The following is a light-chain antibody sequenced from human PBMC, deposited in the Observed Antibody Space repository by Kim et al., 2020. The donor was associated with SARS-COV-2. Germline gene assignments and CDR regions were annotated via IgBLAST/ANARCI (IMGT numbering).Light chain of an antibody. CDR3: QSADSSDTFWV. Sequence: STRQTTRITYHGDALPKQYDYWFQQKPGQAPVVLIYEDTARPSGIPERFSGSTSGTTVTLTISAVQAEDEADYYCQSADSSDTFWVFGGGTQLTVL. J-gene: IGLJ3*02. CDR2: EDT. V-gene: IGLV3-25*03. CDR1: ALPKQY.